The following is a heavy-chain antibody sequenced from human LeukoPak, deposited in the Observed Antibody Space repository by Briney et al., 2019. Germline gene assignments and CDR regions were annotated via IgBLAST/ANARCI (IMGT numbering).Heavy chain of an antibody. CDR1: GGSISSYC. J-gene: IGHJ4*02. D-gene: IGHD6-13*01. CDR2: IYYSGST. Sequence: SETLSLTCTVSGGSISSYCWSWIRQPPGKGLEWISYIYYSGSTNYNPSLKSRVTISVDTSKNQFSLKLSSVTAADTAVYYCARDRGAAAGYYFDYWGQGTLVTVSA. CDR3: ARDRGAAAGYYFDY. V-gene: IGHV4-59*01.